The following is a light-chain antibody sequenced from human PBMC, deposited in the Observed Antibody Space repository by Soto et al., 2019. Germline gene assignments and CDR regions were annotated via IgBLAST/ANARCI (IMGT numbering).Light chain of an antibody. CDR3: QVWDSGSDYV. Sequence: SYELTQPPSVSVAPGQTVRLTCGGNNIGGKSVHWYQQRPGQAPALVVYDDTDRPSGIPERFSGSNSGNTATLTISRVEAGDEADYYCQVWDSGSDYVFGTGTKLTVL. J-gene: IGLJ1*01. V-gene: IGLV3-21*02. CDR1: NIGGKS. CDR2: DDT.